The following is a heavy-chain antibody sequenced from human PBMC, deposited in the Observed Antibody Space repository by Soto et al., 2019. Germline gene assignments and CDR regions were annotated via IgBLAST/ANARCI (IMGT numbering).Heavy chain of an antibody. D-gene: IGHD5-12*01. CDR3: ASQSSEWLLFSS. CDR1: GFTFSSYS. CDR2: ISSSSSTI. J-gene: IGHJ4*02. V-gene: IGHV3-48*01. Sequence: EVQLVESGGGLVQPGGSLRLSCAASGFTFSSYSMNWVRQAQGKGLEWVSYISSSSSTIYYADSVKGRFTISRDNAKNSLYLQKNSLRAEDTAVYYCASQSSEWLLFSSWGQGTLVTVSS.